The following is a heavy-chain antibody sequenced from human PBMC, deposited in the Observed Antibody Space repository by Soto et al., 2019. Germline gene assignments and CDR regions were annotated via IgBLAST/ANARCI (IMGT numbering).Heavy chain of an antibody. CDR1: GFAFSPYA. Sequence: EVQLLESGGGLEQPGGSLRLSCAASGFAFSPYAMSWVSQAPGKGLEWVSSVNAVGNTYYADSVKGRFTISRDDSKNTLYLQMDSLRAEDTAVYYCAKWAETVGDYARYFLHWCQGTLVTVSP. D-gene: IGHD4-17*01. CDR3: AKWAETVGDYARYFLH. J-gene: IGHJ4*02. CDR2: VNAVGNT. V-gene: IGHV3-23*01.